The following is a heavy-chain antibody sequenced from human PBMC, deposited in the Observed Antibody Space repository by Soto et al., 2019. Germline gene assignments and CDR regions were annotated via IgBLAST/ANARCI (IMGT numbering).Heavy chain of an antibody. CDR3: AGGGIVVVIAIQGDWFDP. D-gene: IGHD2-21*01. J-gene: IGHJ5*02. V-gene: IGHV1-46*03. Sequence: QVQLVQSGAEVKKPGASVKVSCKASGYTFTSYYMHWVRQAPGQGLEWMGIINPSGGSTSYAQKFQGRVTMTRDTSTSTVYMALSSLRSEDTAVYYCAGGGIVVVIAIQGDWFDPWGQGPLVTVSS. CDR1: GYTFTSYY. CDR2: INPSGGST.